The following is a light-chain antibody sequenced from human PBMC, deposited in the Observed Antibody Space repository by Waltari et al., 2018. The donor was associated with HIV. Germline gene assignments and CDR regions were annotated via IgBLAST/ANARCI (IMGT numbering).Light chain of an antibody. J-gene: IGKJ1*01. CDR1: QSISSW. Sequence: DIKMTQSTSTLSASVADRVTITCRASQSISSWLAWYQQKPGKAHKLLIYKASSLESGVPSRFSGSGSGTEFTLTISSLQPDDFATYYCQQYNSFTWTFGQGTKVEIK. CDR3: QQYNSFTWT. CDR2: KAS. V-gene: IGKV1-5*03.